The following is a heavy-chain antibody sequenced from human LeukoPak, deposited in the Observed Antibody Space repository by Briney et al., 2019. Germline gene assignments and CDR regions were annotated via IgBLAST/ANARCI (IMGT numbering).Heavy chain of an antibody. Sequence: SQTLSLTCTVSRGSISNGDYYWSWIRQHPGKGLEWIGYIYHSGSTYYNPSLKSRVTISVDTSKNQVSLRLSSVTAADTAVYYCAENYDSSGSPGYWGQGTLVTVSS. J-gene: IGHJ4*02. CDR2: IYHSGST. CDR1: RGSISNGDYY. CDR3: AENYDSSGSPGY. D-gene: IGHD3-22*01. V-gene: IGHV4-31*03.